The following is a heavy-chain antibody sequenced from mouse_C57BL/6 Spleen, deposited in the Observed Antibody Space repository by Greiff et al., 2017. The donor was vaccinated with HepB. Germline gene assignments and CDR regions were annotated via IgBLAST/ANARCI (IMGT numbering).Heavy chain of an antibody. J-gene: IGHJ2*01. V-gene: IGHV5-4*01. D-gene: IGHD2-5*01. CDR2: ISDGGSYT. CDR3: AREAYSNYFDY. CDR1: GFTFSSYA. Sequence: EVKLMESGGGLVKPGGSLKLSCAASGFTFSSYAMSWVRQTPEKRLEWVATISDGGSYTYYPDNVKGRFTISRDNAKNNLYLQMSHLKSEDTALYYCAREAYSNYFDYWGQGTTLTVSS.